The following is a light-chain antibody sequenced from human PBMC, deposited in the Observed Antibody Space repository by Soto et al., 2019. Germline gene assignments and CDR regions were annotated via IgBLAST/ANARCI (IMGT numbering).Light chain of an antibody. J-gene: IGKJ2*01. V-gene: IGKV3-20*01. CDR1: QSVSSTS. CDR3: QQYDRSPYT. CDR2: SAS. Sequence: EIVLTQSPGTLSLSPGERATLSCRASQSVSSTSLAWYQQKPGQAPRLLIYSASSRATGIPDRFSGSGSGTDFSLTISRLEPEDFAVYYYQQYDRSPYTFGQGTKLEIK.